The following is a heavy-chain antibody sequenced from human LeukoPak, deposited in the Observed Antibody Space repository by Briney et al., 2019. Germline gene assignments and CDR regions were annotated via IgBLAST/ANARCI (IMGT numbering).Heavy chain of an antibody. D-gene: IGHD3-16*01. V-gene: IGHV4-39*01. CDR2: IYYSGST. J-gene: IGHJ4*02. CDR1: GGSISSSRYY. CDR3: ARGGSRLTTAGDLDY. Sequence: SESLSLSCTVSGGSISSSRYYWGWIRQPPGKGLEWIGSIYYSGSTYYNPSLKSRVTISVDTSRNQFSLKLSSVTAADTAVYYCARGGSRLTTAGDLDYWGQGTLVTVSS.